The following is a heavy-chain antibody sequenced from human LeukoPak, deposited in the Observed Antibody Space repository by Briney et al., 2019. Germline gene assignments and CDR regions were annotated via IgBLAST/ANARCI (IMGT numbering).Heavy chain of an antibody. D-gene: IGHD2-2*01. CDR3: ARDSPAGTSWRSEPTFDF. J-gene: IGHJ4*02. V-gene: IGHV3-7*04. CDR1: GHLFSIFW. Sequence: GGPLTLFCAASGHLFSIFWMLCPRHAPGKGRECLADIKEEGRTKYYVDSVKGRFTISRDNPKNTLYLQMNTLRAEDTAVYYCARDSPAGTSWRSEPTFDFWGQGTLVTVTS. CDR2: IKEEGRTK.